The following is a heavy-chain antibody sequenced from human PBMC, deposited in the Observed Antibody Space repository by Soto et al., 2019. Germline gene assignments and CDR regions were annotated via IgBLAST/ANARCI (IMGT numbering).Heavy chain of an antibody. D-gene: IGHD6-13*01. J-gene: IGHJ4*02. V-gene: IGHV3-23*01. CDR3: ATGFSAGKRSPPDF. CDR2: ISGSGGST. Sequence: EMQLFESGGGLVQPGGSLRLSCAASGFAFSSFAMSWVRQAPGKGLDWVSAISGSGGSTYSADSVKGRFTISRDNSKNTLYLHMSSLRAEDTAVYYCATGFSAGKRSPPDFWGQGSLVTVSS. CDR1: GFAFSSFA.